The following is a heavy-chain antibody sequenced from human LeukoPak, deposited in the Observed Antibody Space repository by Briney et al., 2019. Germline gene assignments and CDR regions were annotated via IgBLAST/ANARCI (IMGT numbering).Heavy chain of an antibody. J-gene: IGHJ5*02. CDR1: GYTFTSYY. D-gene: IGHD3-10*01. CDR2: INPSGGST. CDR3: ARDGVGLNWFDP. Sequence: ASVKVSCKASGYTFTSYYMHWVRQAPGQGLEWMGIINPSGGSTSYAQKFQGRVTMTRDMSTSTVYMELSSLRSEDTAVYYCARDGVGLNWFDPWGQGTLVTASS. V-gene: IGHV1-46*01.